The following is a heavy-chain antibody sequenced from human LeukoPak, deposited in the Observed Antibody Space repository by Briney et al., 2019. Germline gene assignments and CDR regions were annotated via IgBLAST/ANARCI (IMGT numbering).Heavy chain of an antibody. CDR3: AKDFSKYYYGSGSYYRGGYFDY. V-gene: IGHV3-23*01. CDR1: GFTFGSYG. J-gene: IGHJ4*02. CDR2: ISDSGDST. Sequence: GGSLRLSCAASGFTFGSYGMSWVRQAPGKGLEWVSAISDSGDSTYYGDSVKGRFTISRDNSKNTLYLQMNSLRAEDTAVYYCAKDFSKYYYGSGSYYRGGYFDYWGQGTLVTVSS. D-gene: IGHD3-10*01.